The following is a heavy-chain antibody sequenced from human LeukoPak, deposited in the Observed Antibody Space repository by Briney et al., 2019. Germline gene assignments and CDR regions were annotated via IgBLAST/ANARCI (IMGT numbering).Heavy chain of an antibody. CDR2: ITSSRTYI. J-gene: IGHJ4*02. Sequence: GGSLRLSCAASGFSFSSYTMNWVRQAPGRGLEWVSSITSSRTYIYYADSVRGRFTVSRDNAKNALYLQMNSLRAEDTAVYFCARDLDYYDGSGYSSSALDYWGQGTLLTVSS. CDR3: ARDLDYYDGSGYSSSALDY. V-gene: IGHV3-21*01. D-gene: IGHD3-22*01. CDR1: GFSFSSYT.